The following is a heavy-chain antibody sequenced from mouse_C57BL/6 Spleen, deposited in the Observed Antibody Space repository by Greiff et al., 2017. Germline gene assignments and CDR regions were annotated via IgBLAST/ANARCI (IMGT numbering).Heavy chain of an antibody. D-gene: IGHD1-1*01. V-gene: IGHV1-18*01. J-gene: IGHJ2*01. CDR1: GYTFTDYN. Sequence: VQLQQSGPELVKPGASVKIPCKASGYTFTDYNMDWVKQSHGKSLEWIGDINPNNGGTIYNQKFKGKATLTVGKSSSTAYMELRSLTSEDTAVYYCARTPYYYGSSSPVYYFDDWGQGTTLTVSS. CDR2: INPNNGGT. CDR3: ARTPYYYGSSSPVYYFDD.